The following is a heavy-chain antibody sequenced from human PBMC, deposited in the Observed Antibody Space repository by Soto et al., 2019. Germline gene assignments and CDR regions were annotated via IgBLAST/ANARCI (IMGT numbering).Heavy chain of an antibody. V-gene: IGHV3-30*09. CDR1: RGIISASS. CDR3: ARDTGIAWTVEGISWTMDV. D-gene: IGHD1-1*01. CDR2: TSKDGIKK. Sequence: HPGGSLRLSCTASRGIISASSLYWVRQAPGKGLEWVAVTSKDGIKKLYADSVRDRFVVSRDTSRNTLYLQIKSLRPDDTAIYYCARDTGIAWTVEGISWTMDVWGQGTTVTVSS. J-gene: IGHJ6*02.